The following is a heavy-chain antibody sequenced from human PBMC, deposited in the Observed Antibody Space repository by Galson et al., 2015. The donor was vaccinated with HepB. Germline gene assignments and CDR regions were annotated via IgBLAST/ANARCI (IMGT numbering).Heavy chain of an antibody. J-gene: IGHJ3*02. V-gene: IGHV1-46*01. CDR3: ARESQTDIVVVPAAPGAFDI. CDR2: INPSGGST. D-gene: IGHD2-2*01. CDR1: GYTFTSYY. Sequence: SVKVSCKASGYTFTSYYMHWVRQAPGQGLEWMGIINPSGGSTSYAQKFQGRVTMTRDTSTSTVYMELSSLRSEDTAVYYCARESQTDIVVVPAAPGAFDIWGQGTMVTVSS.